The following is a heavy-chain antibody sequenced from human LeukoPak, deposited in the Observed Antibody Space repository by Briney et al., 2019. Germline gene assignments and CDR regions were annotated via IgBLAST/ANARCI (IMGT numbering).Heavy chain of an antibody. D-gene: IGHD6-19*01. Sequence: GASVKVSCKAXGYXFTGYYMHWVRQAPGQGLEWMGWINPNSGGTNYAQKFQGRVTMTRDTSISTAYMELSRLRSDDTAVYYCARGRSGWTEDAFDIWGQGTMVTVSS. V-gene: IGHV1-2*02. CDR1: GYXFTGYY. CDR3: ARGRSGWTEDAFDI. CDR2: INPNSGGT. J-gene: IGHJ3*02.